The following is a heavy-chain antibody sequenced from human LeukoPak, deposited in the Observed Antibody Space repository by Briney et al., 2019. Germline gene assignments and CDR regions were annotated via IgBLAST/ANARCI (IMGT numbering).Heavy chain of an antibody. Sequence: GGSLRLSCAASGFPFSSYWVHWVRQVPGKGLLWVSRINSDGSATIYADSVRGRFTISRDDSENTLYLQMTSLRVEDTAVYYCARAQGTTNGLLDNWGQGVLVTVSS. D-gene: IGHD5-24*01. CDR1: GFPFSSYW. CDR2: INSDGSAT. CDR3: ARAQGTTNGLLDN. J-gene: IGHJ4*02. V-gene: IGHV3-74*01.